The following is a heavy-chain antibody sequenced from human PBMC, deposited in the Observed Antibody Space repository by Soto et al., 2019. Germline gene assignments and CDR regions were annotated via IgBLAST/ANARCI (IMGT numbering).Heavy chain of an antibody. CDR3: ARDTESNRYND. V-gene: IGHV1-18*01. J-gene: IGHJ1*01. Sequence: ASVKVSCKTSGYTFSTSGISWVRQAPGQGLEWVGWIRPDNGNTKSAQRLQGRVTLTTDTSASTAYMELRSLTSDDTAMYYCARDTESNRYNDWGQGTLVTVSS. CDR2: IRPDNGNT. CDR1: GYTFSTSG. D-gene: IGHD1-20*01.